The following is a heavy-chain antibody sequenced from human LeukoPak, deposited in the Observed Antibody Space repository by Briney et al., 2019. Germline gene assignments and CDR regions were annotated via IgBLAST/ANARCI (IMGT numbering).Heavy chain of an antibody. CDR2: IYSGGST. V-gene: IGHV3-66*01. Sequence: GGSLRLSCAASGFTVSSNYMSWVRQAPGKGLEWVSVIYSGGSTYYADSMKGRFTISRDNSKNTLYLQMNSLRAEDTAVYYCARAVRIWFGEPGYFDYWGQGTLVTVSS. CDR1: GFTVSSNY. J-gene: IGHJ4*02. CDR3: ARAVRIWFGEPGYFDY. D-gene: IGHD3-10*01.